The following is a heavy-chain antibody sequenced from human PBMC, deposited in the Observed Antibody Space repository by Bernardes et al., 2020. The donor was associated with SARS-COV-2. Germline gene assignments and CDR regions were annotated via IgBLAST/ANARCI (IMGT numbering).Heavy chain of an antibody. CDR3: TTDFFSDKYYYDRRFDY. V-gene: IGHV3-15*07. Sequence: GALRLSCAASGFTFSNAWMNWVRQAPGKGLEWVGRIKSKTDGGTTDYAAPVKGRFTISRDDSKNTLYLQMNSLKTEDTAVYYCTTDFFSDKYYYDRRFDYWGQGTLVTVSS. D-gene: IGHD3-22*01. CDR2: IKSKTDGGTT. CDR1: GFTFSNAW. J-gene: IGHJ4*02.